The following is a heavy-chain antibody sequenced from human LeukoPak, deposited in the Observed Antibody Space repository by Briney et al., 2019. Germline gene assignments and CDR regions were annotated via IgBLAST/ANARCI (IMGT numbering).Heavy chain of an antibody. V-gene: IGHV1-69*06. CDR3: ARDNDSRDLPHFDY. J-gene: IGHJ4*02. CDR2: IIPIFGTT. Sequence: GASVKVSCKASGGTFNSYAISWVRQAPGQGLEWMGGIIPIFGTTNYARKFRGRVTLTADKSTRTAYMELSSLRSEDTAVYYCARDNDSRDLPHFDYWGQGTLVTVSS. CDR1: GGTFNSYA. D-gene: IGHD3-16*01.